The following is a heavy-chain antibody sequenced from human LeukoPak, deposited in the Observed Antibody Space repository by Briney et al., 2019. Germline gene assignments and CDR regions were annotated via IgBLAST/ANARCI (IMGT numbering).Heavy chain of an antibody. CDR3: ARGAYGGASTLDY. CDR2: IWYDGNSK. CDR1: GFSLSSYG. Sequence: GRSLRLSCAASGFSLSSYGMHWVRQAPGKGLEWVAIIWYDGNSKYYADSVKGRFTISRDNSENTLYLQMNSVRAEDTAVYYCARGAYGGASTLDYWGQGTLVTVSS. D-gene: IGHD1-26*01. V-gene: IGHV3-33*01. J-gene: IGHJ4*02.